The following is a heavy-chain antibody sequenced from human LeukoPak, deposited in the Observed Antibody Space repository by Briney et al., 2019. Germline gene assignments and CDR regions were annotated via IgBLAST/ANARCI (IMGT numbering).Heavy chain of an antibody. D-gene: IGHD2-15*01. CDR3: ARQSYCSGGSCYSAAFDI. V-gene: IGHV3-64*01. Sequence: GGSLRLSCAASGFTFSSYAMHWVRQAPGKGLEYVSAISSNGGRTYYANSVKGRFTISRDNSKNTLYLQMGSLRAEDMAVYYCARQSYCSGGSCYSAAFDIWGQGTMVTVSS. J-gene: IGHJ3*02. CDR1: GFTFSSYA. CDR2: ISSNGGRT.